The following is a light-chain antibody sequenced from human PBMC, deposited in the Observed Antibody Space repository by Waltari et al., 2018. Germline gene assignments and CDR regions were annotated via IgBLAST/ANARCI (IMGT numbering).Light chain of an antibody. CDR2: GST. Sequence: QSALTQPPSASGSPGQSVTISCTGSGSNIGAGYDVHWYQQLPRAAPKLLIYGSTSRPLGVPARFCGSTSGTSASLAITGLQAEDEADYYCQSYDTSLSVVFGGGTKLTVL. CDR1: GSNIGAGYD. V-gene: IGLV1-40*01. J-gene: IGLJ3*02. CDR3: QSYDTSLSVV.